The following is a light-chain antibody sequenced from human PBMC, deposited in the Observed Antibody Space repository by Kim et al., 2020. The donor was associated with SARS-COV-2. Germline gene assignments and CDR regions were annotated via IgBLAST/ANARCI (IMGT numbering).Light chain of an antibody. CDR1: QSVLYSSNNQNY. Sequence: RATINCKSSQSVLYSSNNQNYLAWYQQKPGQPPKLLIYWASNREYGVPDRFSGSGSGTDVTLTISSLQAEDMAVYYCQQYYSTPYTVGQGTKREI. J-gene: IGKJ2*01. CDR3: QQYYSTPYT. CDR2: WAS. V-gene: IGKV4-1*01.